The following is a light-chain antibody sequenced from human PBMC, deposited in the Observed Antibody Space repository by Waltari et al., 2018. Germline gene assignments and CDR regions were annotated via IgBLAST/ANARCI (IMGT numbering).Light chain of an antibody. CDR3: CSYAGNYIWV. Sequence: QSALTQPAAASGSPGQAVTISCTGASSDIGRYDLVSWYQQHPGNAPKLVISDVTKRPSGVSDRFSGSKSGDTASLTISGLQFEDEADYYCCSYAGNYIWVFGGGTRLTVL. V-gene: IGLV2-23*02. CDR2: DVT. J-gene: IGLJ3*02. CDR1: SSDIGRYDL.